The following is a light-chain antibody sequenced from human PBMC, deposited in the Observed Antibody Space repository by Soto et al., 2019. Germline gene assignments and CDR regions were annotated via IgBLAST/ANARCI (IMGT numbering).Light chain of an antibody. CDR3: CSYTSTSTYV. CDR2: DVS. V-gene: IGLV2-14*01. CDR1: SSDVGAYNY. Sequence: QSVLTQPASVSGSPGQSITISCTGTSSDVGAYNYVSWYQQHPGKAPKLIICDVSHRPSGVSNRFSGSKSGNTASLTVSGLQAEDEADYYCCSYTSTSTYVFGTGTKLTVL. J-gene: IGLJ1*01.